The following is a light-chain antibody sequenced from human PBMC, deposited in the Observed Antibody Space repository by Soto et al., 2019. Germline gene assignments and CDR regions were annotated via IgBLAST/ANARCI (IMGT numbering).Light chain of an antibody. CDR3: QSYDFSLRSSV. V-gene: IGLV1-40*01. CDR2: GNT. Sequence: QSVLTQPPSVSGAPGQSVTISCTGSSSNIGAPYDVHWYQQLPGRAPKLLIYGNTNRPSGVPDRFSGSKSDTSASLAISGLQAEDEADYYCQSYDFSLRSSVFGGGTKLTVL. CDR1: SSNIGAPYD. J-gene: IGLJ2*01.